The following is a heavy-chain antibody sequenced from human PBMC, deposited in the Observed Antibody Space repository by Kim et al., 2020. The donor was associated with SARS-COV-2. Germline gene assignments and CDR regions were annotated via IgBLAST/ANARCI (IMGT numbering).Heavy chain of an antibody. V-gene: IGHV1-3*01. CDR3: ARVYYDILTGYYAHFDY. CDR1: GYTFTSYA. D-gene: IGHD3-9*01. J-gene: IGHJ4*02. CDR2: INAGNGNT. Sequence: ASVKVSCKASGYTFTSYAMHWVRQAPGQRLEWMGWINAGNGNTKYSQKFQGRVTITRDTSASTAYMELSSLRSEDTAVYYCARVYYDILTGYYAHFDYWGQGTLVTVSS.